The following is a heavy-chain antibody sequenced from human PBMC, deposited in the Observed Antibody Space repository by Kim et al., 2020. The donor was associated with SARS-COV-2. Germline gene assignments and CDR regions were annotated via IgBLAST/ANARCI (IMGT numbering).Heavy chain of an antibody. D-gene: IGHD6-19*01. V-gene: IGHV5-51*01. J-gene: IGHJ6*02. CDR1: GYSFTSYW. CDR2: IYPGDSDT. CDR3: ARHGSFVPTQLRTYSSGWYKADYYYGMDV. Sequence: GESLKISCKGSGYSFTSYWIGWVRQMPGKGLEWMGIIYPGDSDTRYSPSFQGQVTISADKSISTAYLQWSSLKASDTAMYYCARHGSFVPTQLRTYSSGWYKADYYYGMDVWGQGTTVTVSS.